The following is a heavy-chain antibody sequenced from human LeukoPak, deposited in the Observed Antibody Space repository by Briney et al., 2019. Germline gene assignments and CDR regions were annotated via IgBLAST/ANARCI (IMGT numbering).Heavy chain of an antibody. J-gene: IGHJ4*02. Sequence: SETLSLTCTVSGGSISTHYWTWIRQPPGKGLEWIGYIYFTGSTNYNPSLKSRVTISVDASKNQFSLKLGSVTDADTAMYYCARGSRQIDYWGQGTLVTVSS. V-gene: IGHV4-59*11. CDR3: ARGSRQIDY. CDR1: GGSISTHY. CDR2: IYFTGST.